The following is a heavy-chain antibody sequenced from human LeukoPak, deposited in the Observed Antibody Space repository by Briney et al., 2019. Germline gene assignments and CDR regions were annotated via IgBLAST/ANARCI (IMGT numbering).Heavy chain of an antibody. V-gene: IGHV4-4*07. CDR3: ARGRYCSSTSCSNWFDP. CDR2: IHASGST. D-gene: IGHD2-2*01. CDR1: GGSISSYY. Sequence: PSETLSLICTVSGGSISSYYWNWIRQPARQPAGKGLEWIGRIHASGSTNYNPSLKSRVTMSVDTSKNQFSLKLSSVTAADTAVYYCARGRYCSSTSCSNWFDPWGQGTLVTVSS. J-gene: IGHJ5*02.